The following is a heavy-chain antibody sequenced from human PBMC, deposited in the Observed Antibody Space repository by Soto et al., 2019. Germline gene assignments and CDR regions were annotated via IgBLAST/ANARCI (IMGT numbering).Heavy chain of an antibody. J-gene: IGHJ5*02. CDR2: VYYSGST. V-gene: IGHV4-59*02. CDR1: GGSVNSYY. D-gene: IGHD6-13*01. CDR3: ARAAAGRPHNYNWFDP. Sequence: SETLSLTCTVSGGSVNSYYWSWIRQPPGKGLEWLGYVYYSGSTSYNPSLKSRVSISIDTSKNQFSLNLNSVTAADTAVYYCARAAAGRPHNYNWFDPWGQGTLVTVS.